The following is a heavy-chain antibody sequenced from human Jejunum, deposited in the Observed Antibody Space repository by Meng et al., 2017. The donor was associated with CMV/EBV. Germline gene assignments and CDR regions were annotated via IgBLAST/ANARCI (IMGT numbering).Heavy chain of an antibody. CDR1: GFTFSSHR. CDR3: ARGVAESLGWEMGY. D-gene: IGHD1-26*01. Sequence: EVQLVESGGGLVQPGGSLRLSCAASGFTFSSHRMHWGRQAPGKGLVWVSRISGDGGSTSYADSVKGRFTISRDNAKNTLYLQMSSLRVEDTAMYYCARGVAESLGWEMGYWGQGPLGTVAS. CDR2: ISGDGGST. V-gene: IGHV3-74*01. J-gene: IGHJ4*02.